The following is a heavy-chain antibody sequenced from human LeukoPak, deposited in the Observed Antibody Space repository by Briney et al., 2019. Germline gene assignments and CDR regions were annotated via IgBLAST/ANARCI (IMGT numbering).Heavy chain of an antibody. CDR3: ARGRYDFWSGYSATYYYYYGMDV. Sequence: GGSLRLSCAASGFTFSSYSMNWVRQAPGKGLEWVTSISGSSSYIYYADSVKGRFTISRDNAKNSLYLQMNSLRAEDTAVYYCARGRYDFWSGYSATYYYYYGMDVWGQGTTVTVSS. J-gene: IGHJ6*02. D-gene: IGHD3-3*01. V-gene: IGHV3-21*01. CDR1: GFTFSSYS. CDR2: ISGSSSYI.